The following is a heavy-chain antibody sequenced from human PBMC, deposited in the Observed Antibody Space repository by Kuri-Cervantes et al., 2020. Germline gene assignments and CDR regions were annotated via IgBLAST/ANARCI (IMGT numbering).Heavy chain of an antibody. V-gene: IGHV1-2*02. CDR1: GYTFTSYD. D-gene: IGHD2-15*01. CDR2: INPNSGGT. CDR3: ARERYCSGGSCYYFDY. J-gene: IGHJ4*02. Sequence: ASVKVSCKASGYTFTSYDINWVRQATGQGLEWMGWINPNSGGTNYAQKFQGRVTMTRDTSISTAYMELSRLRSDDTAVYYCARERYCSGGSCYYFDYWGQGTLVTVSS.